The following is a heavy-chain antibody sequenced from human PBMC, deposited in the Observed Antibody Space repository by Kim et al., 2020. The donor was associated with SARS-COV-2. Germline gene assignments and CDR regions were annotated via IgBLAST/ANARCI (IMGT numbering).Heavy chain of an antibody. CDR1: GFAFSPYW. CDR2: IYTDGSIT. CDR3: IRDDIQPGDL. Sequence: GGSLRLSCAASGFAFSPYWMHWVRQVPGQGLMWVSQIYTDGSITTYAEAVLGRFSISRDNAKNTLYLQMNSLRVEDTAIYYCIRDDIQPGDLWGQGVMVTVSS. D-gene: IGHD2-15*01. J-gene: IGHJ4*02. V-gene: IGHV3-74*01.